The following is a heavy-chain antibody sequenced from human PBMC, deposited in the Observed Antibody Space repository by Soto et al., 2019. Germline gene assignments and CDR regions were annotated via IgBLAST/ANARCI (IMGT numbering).Heavy chain of an antibody. D-gene: IGHD4-17*01. CDR1: GFTFSDYY. J-gene: IGHJ6*02. CDR3: AREYGDYVAWYYYYGMDV. CDR2: ISSSSSYT. V-gene: IGHV3-11*06. Sequence: GGSLRLSCAASGFTFSDYYMSWIRQAPGKGLEWVSYISSSSSYTNYADSVKGRFTISRDNAKNSLYLQMNSLRAEDTAVYYCAREYGDYVAWYYYYGMDVWGQGTTVTVSS.